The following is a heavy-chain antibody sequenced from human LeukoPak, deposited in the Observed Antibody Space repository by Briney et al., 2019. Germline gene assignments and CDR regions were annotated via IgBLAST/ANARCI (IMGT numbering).Heavy chain of an antibody. CDR3: ARAGIHFGPYYMDV. CDR1: GFTFSSYS. D-gene: IGHD2-21*01. J-gene: IGHJ6*03. Sequence: GGSLRLSCAASGFTFSSYSMNWVRQAPGKGLEWVSYISSSSSTIYYADSVKGRFTISRDNAKNSLYLQMNSLRAEDTAVYYCARAGIHFGPYYMDVWGKGTTVTVSS. CDR2: ISSSSSTI. V-gene: IGHV3-48*01.